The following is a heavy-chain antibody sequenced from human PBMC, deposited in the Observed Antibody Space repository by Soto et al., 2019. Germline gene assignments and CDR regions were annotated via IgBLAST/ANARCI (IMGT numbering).Heavy chain of an antibody. CDR3: ATGFLGLCTGGNSPLDS. Sequence: QVQLVESGGGVVQPERSLRLSCAASGFTFSRQAMHWVRQAPGRGLEWVAVIWYHGVDKYYADSVKGRFTISRDNSKNTVYLQMTSLRGEDTAVYYCATGFLGLCTGGNSPLDSWGQGRLVTVSS. D-gene: IGHD2-8*02. V-gene: IGHV3-33*01. J-gene: IGHJ4*02. CDR2: IWYHGVDK. CDR1: GFTFSRQA.